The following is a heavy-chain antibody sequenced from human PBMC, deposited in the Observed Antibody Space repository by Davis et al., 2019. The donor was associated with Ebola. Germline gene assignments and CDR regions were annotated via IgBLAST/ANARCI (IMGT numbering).Heavy chain of an antibody. V-gene: IGHV1-46*01. CDR2: INPSGGST. Sequence: AASVKVSCKASGYTFTSYYMHWVRQAPGQGLEWMGIINPSGGSTSYAQKFQGRVTMTRVTSTSTVYMELSSLRSEDTAVYYCARAWGTMVQGVFLGCMDVWGQGTTVTVSS. D-gene: IGHD3-10*01. CDR1: GYTFTSYY. CDR3: ARAWGTMVQGVFLGCMDV. J-gene: IGHJ6*02.